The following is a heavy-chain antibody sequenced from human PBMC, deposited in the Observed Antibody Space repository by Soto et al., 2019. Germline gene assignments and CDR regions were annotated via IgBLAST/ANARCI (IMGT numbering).Heavy chain of an antibody. Sequence: QVQLVESGGGVVQPGRSLRLSCAASGFTFSSYAMHWVRQAPGKGLEWVAVISYDGSNKSYADSVKGRFTLSRDNSKNTLYLQMNSLRAEDTAVYYCARDIGLQLVPEGSYYWGQGTLVTVSS. V-gene: IGHV3-30-3*01. CDR3: ARDIGLQLVPEGSYY. CDR1: GFTFSSYA. J-gene: IGHJ4*02. CDR2: ISYDGSNK. D-gene: IGHD6-13*01.